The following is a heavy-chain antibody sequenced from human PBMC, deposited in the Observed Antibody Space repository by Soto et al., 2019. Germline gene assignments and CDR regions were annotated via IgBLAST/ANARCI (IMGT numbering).Heavy chain of an antibody. CDR2: IYYGGST. J-gene: IGHJ6*02. D-gene: IGHD3-22*01. V-gene: IGHV4-39*01. Sequence: PSETLSLTCTVSGGSVSSGSYYWSWIRQPPGMGLEWIGYIYYGGSTYYNPSLKSRVTISVETSKSQFSLKLSSVTAADTAVYYCAGGDYYHSSGYYFYYYTMDVWGQGTTVTVSS. CDR3: AGGDYYHSSGYYFYYYTMDV. CDR1: GGSVSSGSYY.